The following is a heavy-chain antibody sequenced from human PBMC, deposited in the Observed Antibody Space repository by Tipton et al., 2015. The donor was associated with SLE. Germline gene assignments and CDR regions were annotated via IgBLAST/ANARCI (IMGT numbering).Heavy chain of an antibody. CDR1: GGSFSGYY. J-gene: IGHJ4*02. CDR2: ISFRGST. D-gene: IGHD5-12*01. Sequence: TLSLTCAVYGGSFSGYYWSWIRQHPVKGLEWVGHISFRGSTSYNPSLKRRVTISEDTSKNQFSLRLNSVTAADTAVYFCARGGVGGYDYFDFWGQGTPVTVSS. V-gene: IGHV4-34*09. CDR3: ARGGVGGYDYFDF.